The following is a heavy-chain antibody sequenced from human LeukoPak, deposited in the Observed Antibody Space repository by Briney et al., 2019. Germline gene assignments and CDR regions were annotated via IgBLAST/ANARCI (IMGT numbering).Heavy chain of an antibody. CDR1: GGSISSYY. CDR3: ARGNDYDFWSGYYFDY. CDR2: IYYSGST. V-gene: IGHV4-59*01. Sequence: SETLSLTCTVSGGSISSYYWSWIRQPPGKGLEWIGYIYYSGSTNYNPSLKSRVTISVDTSKNHFSLKLSSVTAADTAVYYCARGNDYDFWSGYYFDYWGQGTLVTVSS. D-gene: IGHD3-3*01. J-gene: IGHJ4*02.